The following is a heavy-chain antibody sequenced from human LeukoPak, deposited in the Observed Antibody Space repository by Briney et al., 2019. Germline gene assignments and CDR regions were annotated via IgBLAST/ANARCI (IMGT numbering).Heavy chain of an antibody. J-gene: IGHJ4*02. D-gene: IGHD1-26*01. CDR2: IDWDDDK. CDR3: ARIRSTGSQSLDY. CDR1: GFSLSTTGMC. V-gene: IGHV2-70*11. Sequence: ESGPALVKPTQTLTLTCTFSGFSLSTTGMCVTWIRQPPGKALEWLARIDWDDDKYYNTSLKTRLTISKDTSKNQVVLTMTNMDPVDTATYYCARIRSTGSQSLDYWGQGTLVTVSS.